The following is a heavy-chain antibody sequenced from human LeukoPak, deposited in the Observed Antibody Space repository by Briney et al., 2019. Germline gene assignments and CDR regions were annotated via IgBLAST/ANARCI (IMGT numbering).Heavy chain of an antibody. Sequence: GGSLRLSCAASGFTFSSHGMHWVRQAPGKGLEWVAVIWSGGSYKYYADSVKGRFTISRDFSKNTLYLQMNSLRAEDTAVYYCAREYINYVQDYWGQGTLVTVSS. D-gene: IGHD4-11*01. CDR2: IWSGGSYK. J-gene: IGHJ4*02. CDR1: GFTFSSHG. CDR3: AREYINYVQDY. V-gene: IGHV3-33*01.